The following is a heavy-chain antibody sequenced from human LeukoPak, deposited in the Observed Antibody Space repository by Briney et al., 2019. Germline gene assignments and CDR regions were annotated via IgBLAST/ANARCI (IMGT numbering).Heavy chain of an antibody. D-gene: IGHD3-10*01. J-gene: IGHJ4*02. Sequence: SETLSLTCAVSGGSISSGGYSWSWIRQPPGKGLEWIGYIYYSGSTNYNPSLKSRVAISVDTSKNQFSLKLSSVTAADTAVYYCASASGHWGQGTLVTVSS. CDR3: ASASGH. CDR1: GGSISSGGYS. CDR2: IYYSGST. V-gene: IGHV4-61*08.